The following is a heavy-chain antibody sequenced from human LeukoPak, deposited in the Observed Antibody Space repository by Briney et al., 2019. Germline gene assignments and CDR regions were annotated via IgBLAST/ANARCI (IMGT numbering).Heavy chain of an antibody. CDR2: IGTASDT. CDR1: GFTFSSFD. D-gene: IGHD1-1*01. Sequence: GGSLRLSCAASGFTFSSFDMHWVRQPTGQGLEWVPTIGTASDTYYPGSVEGRFTLSRDNAKNSLYLQMNSLTAGDTAVYYCARGPPRGKYYYMDVWGKGTTVTVSS. CDR3: ARGPPRGKYYYMDV. V-gene: IGHV3-13*01. J-gene: IGHJ6*03.